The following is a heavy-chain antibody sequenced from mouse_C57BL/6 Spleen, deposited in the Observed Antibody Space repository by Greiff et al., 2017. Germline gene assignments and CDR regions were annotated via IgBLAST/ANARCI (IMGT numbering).Heavy chain of an antibody. Sequence: VKLVESGAELVKPGASVKISCKASGYAFSSYWMNWVKQRPGKGLEWIGQIYPGDGDTNYNGKFKGKATLTADKSSSTAYMQLSSLTSEDSAVYFCAREGFITTVVVGGDYWGQGTTLTVSS. D-gene: IGHD1-1*01. CDR1: GYAFSSYW. CDR3: AREGFITTVVVGGDY. CDR2: IYPGDGDT. V-gene: IGHV1-80*01. J-gene: IGHJ2*01.